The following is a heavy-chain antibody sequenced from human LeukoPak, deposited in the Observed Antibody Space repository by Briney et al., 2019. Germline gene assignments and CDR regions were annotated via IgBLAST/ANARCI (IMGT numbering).Heavy chain of an antibody. Sequence: SETLSLTCTVSGGSISSSSYYWGWIRQPPGKGLEWIGSIYYSGSTYYNPSLKSRVTISVDTSKNQFSLKLSSVTAADTAVYYCARLDYDFWSGQVMDVWGKGTTVTVSS. CDR1: GGSISSSSYY. CDR2: IYYSGST. D-gene: IGHD3-3*01. V-gene: IGHV4-39*01. J-gene: IGHJ6*04. CDR3: ARLDYDFWSGQVMDV.